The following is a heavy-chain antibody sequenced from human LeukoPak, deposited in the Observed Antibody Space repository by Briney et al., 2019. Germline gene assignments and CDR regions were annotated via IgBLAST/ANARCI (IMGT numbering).Heavy chain of an antibody. Sequence: GGSLRLSCAASGFTFSSYGMHWVRQAPGKGLEWVTFIRYDGSNKYYAESVKGRFTISRDNSKSTLYLQMNSLRGEDTAVYYCAKAQYYYDTSGVYYFDYWGQGTLVTVSS. CDR2: IRYDGSNK. CDR3: AKAQYYYDTSGVYYFDY. V-gene: IGHV3-30*02. D-gene: IGHD3-22*01. CDR1: GFTFSSYG. J-gene: IGHJ4*02.